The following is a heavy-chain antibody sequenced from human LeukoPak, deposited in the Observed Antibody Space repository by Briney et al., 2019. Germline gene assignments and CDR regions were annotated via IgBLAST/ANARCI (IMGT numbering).Heavy chain of an antibody. D-gene: IGHD6-19*01. V-gene: IGHV3-21*01. CDR2: ISSSSSYI. J-gene: IGHJ5*02. Sequence: GGPLRLSCAASGFTFSSYSMNWVRQAPGKGLEWVSSISSSSSYIYYADSVKGRFTISRDNAKNSLYLQMNSLRAEDTAVYYCARDQSSGWKNNWFDPWGQGTLVTVSS. CDR3: ARDQSSGWKNNWFDP. CDR1: GFTFSSYS.